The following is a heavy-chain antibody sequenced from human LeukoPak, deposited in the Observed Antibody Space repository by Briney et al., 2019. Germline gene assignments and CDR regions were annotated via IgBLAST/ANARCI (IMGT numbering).Heavy chain of an antibody. Sequence: GGSLRLSCAASGFTFSSYSMNWVRQAPGKGLEWVSSISSSSSYIYYADPVKGRFTISRDNAKNSLYLQMNSLRAEDTAVYYCARDRVRGDNDYWGQGTLVTVSS. CDR2: ISSSSSYI. CDR1: GFTFSSYS. D-gene: IGHD3-10*01. CDR3: ARDRVRGDNDY. J-gene: IGHJ4*02. V-gene: IGHV3-21*01.